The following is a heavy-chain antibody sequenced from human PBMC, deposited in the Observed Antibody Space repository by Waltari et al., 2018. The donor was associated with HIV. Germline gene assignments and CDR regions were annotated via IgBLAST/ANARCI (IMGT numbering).Heavy chain of an antibody. CDR2: IYTSGST. CDR3: ARAYYDFWSGTGSSGNWFDP. D-gene: IGHD3-3*01. J-gene: IGHJ5*02. CDR1: GGSISSGSYY. Sequence: QVQLQESGPGLVKPSQTLSLTCTVSGGSISSGSYYWSWIRQPAGKGLELIGRIYTSGSTNYNPSLESRVTISVDTSRNQFSLKLRSVTAADTDVYYCARAYYDFWSGTGSSGNWFDPWGQGTLVTVSS. V-gene: IGHV4-61*02.